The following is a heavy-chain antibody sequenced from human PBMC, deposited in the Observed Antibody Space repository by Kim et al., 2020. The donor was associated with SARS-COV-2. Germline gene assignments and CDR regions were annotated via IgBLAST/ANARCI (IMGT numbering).Heavy chain of an antibody. CDR1: GFTFGTHS. Sequence: GGSLRLSCAASGFTFGTHSMNWVRQAPGKGLEWVSSISPSSSSIFYADSVRGRFTISRDNTRTSLYLQMNSLRIDDTAVYYCARVRPLGSGLLLDFWGQGALVTVSS. CDR2: ISPSSSSI. J-gene: IGHJ4*02. V-gene: IGHV3-21*01. CDR3: ARVRPLGSGLLLDF. D-gene: IGHD2-15*01.